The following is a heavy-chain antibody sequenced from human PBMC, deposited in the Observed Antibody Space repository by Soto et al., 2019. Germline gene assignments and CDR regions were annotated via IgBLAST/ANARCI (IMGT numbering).Heavy chain of an antibody. CDR3: AREGPAPYYYYGMDV. CDR2: ISGYNGNT. CDR1: GYSFTTYG. Sequence: QVQLVQSRGEVKKPGASVKVSCKTSGYSFTTYGISWVRQAPGQGLEWMGWISGYNGNTNYAQKLQGRVTMTTDTSTSTVYMELRSLRSDGTAVYYCAREGPAPYYYYGMDVWGQGSTVTVSS. V-gene: IGHV1-18*01. J-gene: IGHJ6*02.